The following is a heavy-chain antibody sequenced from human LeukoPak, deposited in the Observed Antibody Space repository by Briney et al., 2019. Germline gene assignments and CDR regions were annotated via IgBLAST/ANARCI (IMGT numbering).Heavy chain of an antibody. J-gene: IGHJ4*02. CDR2: IKQDGSEK. V-gene: IGHV3-7*01. D-gene: IGHD1-7*01. CDR1: GFTFRGFL. Sequence: GGSLRLSCAASGFTFRGFLMSWVRQTPGKGLEWVANIKQDGSEKYYADAAKGRFTISRDNTKNSLSLQMNSLIVEDTAVYYCARAGSNWNYVYWGQGTLVTVSS. CDR3: ARAGSNWNYVY.